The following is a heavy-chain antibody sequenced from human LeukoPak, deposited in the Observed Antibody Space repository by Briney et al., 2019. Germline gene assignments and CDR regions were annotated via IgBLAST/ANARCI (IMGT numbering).Heavy chain of an antibody. CDR1: GGSISSYY. D-gene: IGHD6-13*01. Sequence: SETLSLTCTVSGGSISSYYWSWIRQPPGKGLEWIGYIYYSGSTNYNPSLKSRVTISVDTSKNQFSLKLSSVTAADTAVYYCARESGSSWGGAFDIWGQGTMVTVSS. CDR3: ARESGSSWGGAFDI. V-gene: IGHV4-59*01. J-gene: IGHJ3*02. CDR2: IYYSGST.